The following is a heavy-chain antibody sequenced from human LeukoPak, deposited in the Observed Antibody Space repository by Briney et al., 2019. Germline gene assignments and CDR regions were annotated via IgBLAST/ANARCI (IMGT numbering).Heavy chain of an antibody. CDR1: GGTFSSYA. CDR3: ARGALFRRWEYYYDSSGYLI. CDR2: MNPNSGNT. J-gene: IGHJ3*02. Sequence: ASVKVSCKASGGTFSSYAINWVRQATGQGLEWMGWMNPNSGNTGYAQKFQGRVTMTRNTSISTAYMELSSLRSEDTAVYYCARGALFRRWEYYYDSSGYLIWGQGTMVTVSS. D-gene: IGHD3-22*01. V-gene: IGHV1-8*02.